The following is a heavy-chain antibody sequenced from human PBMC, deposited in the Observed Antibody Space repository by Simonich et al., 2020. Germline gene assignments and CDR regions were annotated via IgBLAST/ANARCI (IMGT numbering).Heavy chain of an antibody. CDR1: GFTFSSYA. CDR2: ISKAGSNK. V-gene: IGHV3-30*04. CDR3: AREGLLLDAFDI. J-gene: IGHJ3*02. Sequence: QVQLVESGGGVVQPGRSLRLSCAASGFTFSSYAMHWVRQAPGRGLRWVAVISKAGSNKYYDDSGKGRFTISRDNSKNTLYLQMNSRRAEDTAVYYCAREGLLLDAFDIWGQGTMVTVSS. D-gene: IGHD2-15*01.